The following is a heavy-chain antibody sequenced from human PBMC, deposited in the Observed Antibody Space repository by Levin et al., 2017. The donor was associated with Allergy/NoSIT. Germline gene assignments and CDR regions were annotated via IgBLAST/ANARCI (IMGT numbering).Heavy chain of an antibody. CDR1: GFTFSSYS. J-gene: IGHJ6*03. Sequence: GGSLRLSCAASGFTFSSYSMNWVRQAPGKGLEWVSSISSSSSYIYYADSVKGRFTISRDNAKNSLYLQMNSLRAEDTAVYYCATSPSRYYDILTGYYRYYYYMDVWGKGTTVTVSS. CDR2: ISSSSSYI. V-gene: IGHV3-21*01. CDR3: ATSPSRYYDILTGYYRYYYYMDV. D-gene: IGHD3-9*01.